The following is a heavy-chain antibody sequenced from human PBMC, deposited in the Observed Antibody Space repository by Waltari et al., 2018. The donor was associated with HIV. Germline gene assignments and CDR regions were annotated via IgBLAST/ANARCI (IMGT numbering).Heavy chain of an antibody. CDR3: AKAPHHYDSSGPVY. Sequence: QVQLVESGGGVVQPGGSLRLSCTASGFPFSNYGLHWVRQAPGKGLQWLAFTRYDGTNKYYVDSVKGRFIISRDNSKNTLSLQMHSLRAEDTAVYYCAKAPHHYDSSGPVYWGQGTLVTVSS. J-gene: IGHJ4*02. CDR1: GFPFSNYG. D-gene: IGHD3-22*01. V-gene: IGHV3-30*02. CDR2: TRYDGTNK.